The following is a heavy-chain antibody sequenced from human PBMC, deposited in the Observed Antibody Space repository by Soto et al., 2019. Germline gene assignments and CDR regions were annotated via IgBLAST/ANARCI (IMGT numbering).Heavy chain of an antibody. CDR1: GGSISSYY. CDR3: ARVLSRIDWFDP. Sequence: SETLSLTCTVSGGSISSYYWSWIRQPPGKGLEWIGYIYYSGSTNYNPSLKSRVTISVDTSKNQFSLKLSSVTAADTAVYYCARVLSRIDWFDPWGQGTLVTVSS. V-gene: IGHV4-59*01. CDR2: IYYSGST. J-gene: IGHJ5*02.